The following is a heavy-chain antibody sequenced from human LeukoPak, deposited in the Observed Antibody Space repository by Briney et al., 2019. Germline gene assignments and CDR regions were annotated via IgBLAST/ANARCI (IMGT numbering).Heavy chain of an antibody. CDR2: INWNGGST. CDR1: GFTFDDYG. J-gene: IGHJ4*02. Sequence: GASLRLSCAASGFTFDDYGMSWVRQAPGKGLEWVSGINWNGGSTGYADSVRGRFTSSRDNAKNSLYLQMNSLRAEDTALYYCARGNGYSYGSTSDYWGLGTLVTVSS. V-gene: IGHV3-20*04. CDR3: ARGNGYSYGSTSDY. D-gene: IGHD5-18*01.